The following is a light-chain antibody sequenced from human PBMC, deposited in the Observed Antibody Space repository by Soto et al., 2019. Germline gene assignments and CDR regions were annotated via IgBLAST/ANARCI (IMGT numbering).Light chain of an antibody. J-gene: IGKJ4*01. CDR3: QQLNSYPHT. CDR2: AAS. V-gene: IGKV1-9*01. Sequence: IHFTQSPSSLSASVGDRVTITCRASQGISSYLACYQQKPGKAPKLLIYAASTLQSGVPSRFSGSGSGTDFTLTISSMQPEDLANYYCQQLNSYPHTFGGGTKVDIK. CDR1: QGISSY.